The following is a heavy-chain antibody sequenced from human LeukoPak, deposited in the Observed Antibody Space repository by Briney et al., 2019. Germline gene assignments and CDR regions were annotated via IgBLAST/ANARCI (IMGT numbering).Heavy chain of an antibody. D-gene: IGHD3-10*01. J-gene: IGHJ4*02. CDR2: IYHSGST. CDR3: AAITMVRGVIIPDY. V-gene: IGHV4-30-2*05. CDR1: GGSISSGGYY. Sequence: SETLSLTCTVSGGSISSGGYYWSWIRQPPGKGLEWIGYIYHSGSTYYNPSLKSRVTISVDTSKNQFSLKLSSVTAADTAVYYCAAITMVRGVIIPDYWGQGTLVTVSS.